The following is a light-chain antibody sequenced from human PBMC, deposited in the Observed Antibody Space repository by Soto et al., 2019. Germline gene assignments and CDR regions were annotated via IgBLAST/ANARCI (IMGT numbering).Light chain of an antibody. CDR2: GHN. J-gene: IGLJ3*02. Sequence: QSVLTQPPSASGTPGQRVTISCSGSSSNIGTNTVTWYQQVPGTAPKLLISGHNNRPSGVPDRFFGSKSGTSASLTITGLQAEDEADYFCQSYDSSLSGSGVFGGGTKLTVL. CDR1: SSNIGTNT. CDR3: QSYDSSLSGSGV. V-gene: IGLV1-44*01.